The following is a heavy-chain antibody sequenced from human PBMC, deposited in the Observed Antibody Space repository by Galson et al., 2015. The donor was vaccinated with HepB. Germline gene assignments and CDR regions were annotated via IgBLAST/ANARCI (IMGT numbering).Heavy chain of an antibody. CDR3: ARAAHCSSTSCCNYNSYYGMDA. CDR1: GFTFSSFA. J-gene: IGHJ6*02. Sequence: SLRLSCAASGFTFSSFAFHWVRQAPGKGLEWVAVISYDGGNKYYADSVKGQFTISRDNSENTLYLQMNGLRPEDTAVYYCARAAHCSSTSCCNYNSYYGMDAWGQGTTVTVSS. D-gene: IGHD2-2*01. V-gene: IGHV3-30*04. CDR2: ISYDGGNK.